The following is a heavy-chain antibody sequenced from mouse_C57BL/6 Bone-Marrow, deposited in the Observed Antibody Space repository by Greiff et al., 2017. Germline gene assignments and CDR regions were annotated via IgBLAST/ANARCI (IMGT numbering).Heavy chain of an antibody. CDR2: ISSGGSYS. CDR3: ARHVYDYAWFAY. J-gene: IGHJ3*01. V-gene: IGHV5-6*01. CDR1: GFTFSSYG. Sequence: EVKLQESGGDLVKPGGSLKLSCAASGFTFSSYGMSWVRKTPDKRLAWVATISSGGSYSYYPDSVKGRFPISRDNAKNTLYLQMSSLKSEDTAMYYCARHVYDYAWFAYWGQGTLVTVSA. D-gene: IGHD2-4*01.